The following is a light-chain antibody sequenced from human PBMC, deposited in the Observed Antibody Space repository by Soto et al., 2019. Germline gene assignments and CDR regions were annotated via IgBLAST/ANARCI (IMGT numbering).Light chain of an antibody. V-gene: IGKV1-9*01. CDR3: QHLNSYPRS. CDR1: QGISSY. Sequence: DIQLTQSPSFLSASVGDRVTITCRASQGISSYLAWYQQRPGEAPKVLIHGASTLQSGVPSRFGGSGSGTEFTLTISNLQPEDFGTYYCQHLNSYPRSFGQGTKVEIK. CDR2: GAS. J-gene: IGKJ1*01.